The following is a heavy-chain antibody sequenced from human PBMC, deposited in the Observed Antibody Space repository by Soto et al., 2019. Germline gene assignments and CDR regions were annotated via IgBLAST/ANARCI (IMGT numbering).Heavy chain of an antibody. CDR3: AKVRGYASGWRYFDY. J-gene: IGHJ4*02. V-gene: IGHV4-59*01. CDR1: GGSISGYY. D-gene: IGHD5-12*01. Sequence: ETLSLTCNVSGGSISGYYWSWIRQAPGKGLQWIGYIFHTGSTSYNPSLRSRVTISVDTSKNQFSLNMNSVTAADTAVYYCAKVRGYASGWRYFDYWGQGTLVTVSS. CDR2: IFHTGST.